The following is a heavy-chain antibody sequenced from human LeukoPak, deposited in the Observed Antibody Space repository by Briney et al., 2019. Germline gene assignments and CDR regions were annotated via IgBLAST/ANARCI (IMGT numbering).Heavy chain of an antibody. J-gene: IGHJ4*02. CDR2: INHSGST. CDR3: ARTGYGDYPFDY. CDR1: GGSFSGYY. D-gene: IGHD4-17*01. Sequence: PSETLSLTCAVYGGSFSGYYWSWILQPPGKGLEWIGEINHSGSTNYNPSLKSRVTISVDTSKNQFSLKLSSVTAADTAVYYCARTGYGDYPFDYWGQGTLVTVSS. V-gene: IGHV4-34*01.